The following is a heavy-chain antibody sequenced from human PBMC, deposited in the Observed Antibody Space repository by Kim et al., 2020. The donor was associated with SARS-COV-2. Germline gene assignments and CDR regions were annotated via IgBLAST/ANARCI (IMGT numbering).Heavy chain of an antibody. CDR3: TRVVAAAGTIDY. V-gene: IGHV3-49*02. J-gene: IGHJ4*02. D-gene: IGHD6-13*01. Sequence: EYAASVQGRFTISRDDSKSIAYLQMNSLKTEDTAVYYCTRVVAAAGTIDYWGQGTLVTVSS.